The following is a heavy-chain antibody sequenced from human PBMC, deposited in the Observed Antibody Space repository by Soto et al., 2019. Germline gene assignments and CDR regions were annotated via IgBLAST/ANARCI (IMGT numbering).Heavy chain of an antibody. Sequence: ASVKVSCKASGYTFTSYAISWVRQAPGQGLEWMGWISAHNGNTNYAQKLQGRVTMTTDTSTSTAYMELRSLRSEDTAVYYCARDRGPSSGYYPYWFDPWGQGTLVTIS. CDR3: ARDRGPSSGYYPYWFDP. CDR1: GYTFTSYA. CDR2: ISAHNGNT. V-gene: IGHV1-18*01. J-gene: IGHJ5*02. D-gene: IGHD3-22*01.